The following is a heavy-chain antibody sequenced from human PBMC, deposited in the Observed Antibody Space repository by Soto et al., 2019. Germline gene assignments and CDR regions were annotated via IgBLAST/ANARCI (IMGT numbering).Heavy chain of an antibody. D-gene: IGHD6-19*01. CDR3: VRGEWLVPNY. CDR1: GGSISSSSYY. CDR2: IYYSGST. Sequence: SETLSLTCTVSGGSISSSSYYWGWIRQPPGKGLEWIGSIYYSGSTYYNPSLKSRVTISVDTSKNQFSLKLSSVTAADPAVYYCVRGEWLVPNYWGQGTLVTVSS. J-gene: IGHJ4*02. V-gene: IGHV4-39*01.